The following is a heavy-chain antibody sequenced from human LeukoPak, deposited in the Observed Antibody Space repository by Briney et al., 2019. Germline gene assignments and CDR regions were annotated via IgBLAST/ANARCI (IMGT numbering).Heavy chain of an antibody. CDR1: GFTFSTYA. CDR3: AKSPVSSCRGSFCYPFDY. V-gene: IGHV3-23*01. D-gene: IGHD2-15*01. CDR2: ISGSDDGT. J-gene: IGHJ4*02. Sequence: GSLRLSCAASGFTFSTYAMSWVRQIPGKGLEWVSAISGSDDGTYYADSVKGRFTISRDNSRNTLYLQMNTLRAEDTAVYFCAKSPVSSCRGSFCYPFDYWGQGNLVTVSS.